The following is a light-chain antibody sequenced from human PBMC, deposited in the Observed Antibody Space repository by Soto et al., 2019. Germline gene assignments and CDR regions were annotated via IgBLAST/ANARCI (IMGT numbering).Light chain of an antibody. CDR2: AAS. V-gene: IGKV1-39*01. CDR1: QSISNH. J-gene: IGKJ1*01. CDR3: QQSYSSPPT. Sequence: DIQMTQSPSSLSASVGYRVTITCRARQSISNHLNWYQQKPGKAPKLLIFAASSLQSGVPSRFSGSRSGPDFTLTISSLQPEDFATYYCQQSYSSPPTFGQGTKVDIK.